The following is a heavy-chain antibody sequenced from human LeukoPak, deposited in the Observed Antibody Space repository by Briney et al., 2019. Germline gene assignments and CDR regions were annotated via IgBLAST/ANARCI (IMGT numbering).Heavy chain of an antibody. Sequence: PGGSLRLSCAASGFTFSSYAMSWVRQAPGEGLEWVSAISGSGGSTYYADSVKGRFTISRDNSKNTLYLQMNSLRAEDTAVYYCAKDNYGDYTARYGMDVWGQGTTVTVSS. CDR2: ISGSGGST. V-gene: IGHV3-23*01. J-gene: IGHJ6*02. D-gene: IGHD4-17*01. CDR3: AKDNYGDYTARYGMDV. CDR1: GFTFSSYA.